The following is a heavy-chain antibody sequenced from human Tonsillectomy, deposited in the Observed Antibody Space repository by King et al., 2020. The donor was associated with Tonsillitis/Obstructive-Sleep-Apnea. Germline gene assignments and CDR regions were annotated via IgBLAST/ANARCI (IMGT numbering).Heavy chain of an antibody. CDR2: ISSNSRTI. J-gene: IGHJ4*02. CDR1: GFTFSSYE. D-gene: IGHD3-3*01. CDR3: ARGPSGAGWSGFYFDY. V-gene: IGHV3-48*03. Sequence: EVQLVQSGGGLIQPGGSLRLSCAASGFTFSSYEMNWVRQAPGKGLEWVSYISSNSRTIYYADSVKGRFTISRDNAKNSLYLQMNSLRAEDTALYYCARGPSGAGWSGFYFDYWGQGTLVTVSS.